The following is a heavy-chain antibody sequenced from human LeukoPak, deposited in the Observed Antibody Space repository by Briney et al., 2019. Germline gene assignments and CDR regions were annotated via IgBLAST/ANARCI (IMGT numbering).Heavy chain of an antibody. Sequence: SQTLSLTCTVSGGSISSGGYYWSWIRQHPGKGLEWIGYIYYSGSTYYNPSLKSRVTISVDTSKNQFSLKLSSVTAADTAVYYCARDRGDSSSGAFDIWGQGTMVTVSS. V-gene: IGHV4-31*03. CDR2: IYYSGST. CDR3: ARDRGDSSSGAFDI. J-gene: IGHJ3*02. D-gene: IGHD6-6*01. CDR1: GGSISSGGYY.